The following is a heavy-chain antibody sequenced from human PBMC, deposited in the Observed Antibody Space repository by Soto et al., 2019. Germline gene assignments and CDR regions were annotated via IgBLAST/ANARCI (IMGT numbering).Heavy chain of an antibody. CDR2: TYYRSKWYN. CDR3: ARGKYSRYAFDI. D-gene: IGHD6-6*01. V-gene: IGHV6-1*01. J-gene: IGHJ3*02. Sequence: LSLTCVISGDSVSSNSAAWNWIRQSPSRGLEWLGRTYYRSKWYNDYAVSVKSRITINPVTSKNQFSLQLNSVTPEDTAVYYCARGKYSRYAFDIWGQGTMVTVSS. CDR1: GDSVSSNSAA.